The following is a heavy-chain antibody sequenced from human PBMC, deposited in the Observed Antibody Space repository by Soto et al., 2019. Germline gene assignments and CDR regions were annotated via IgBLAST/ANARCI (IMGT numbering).Heavy chain of an antibody. CDR2: IYYIGNP. Sequence: LTCSVSGGSISSGSYSWGWIRQSPGKGLEWIGTIYYIGNPYYTPSLKSRLTISVDTSKNQLYLKLSSVTAADTAVYKXXXXXXXXXXXXXXGXXXXXXWGQGTAXT. V-gene: IGHV4-39*01. CDR3: XXXXXXXXXXXXXGXXXXXX. J-gene: IGHJ6*02. CDR1: GGSISSGSYS.